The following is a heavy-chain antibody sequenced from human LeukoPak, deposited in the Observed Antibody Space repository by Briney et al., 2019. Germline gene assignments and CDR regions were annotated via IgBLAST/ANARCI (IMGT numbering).Heavy chain of an antibody. J-gene: IGHJ4*02. CDR2: IYTSGST. V-gene: IGHV4-61*02. CDR3: ASSGSYPYYFDY. Sequence: PSETLSLTCTVSGGSISSGSYYWSWIRQPAGKGLEWIGRIYTSGSTNYNPSLKSRVTISVDTSKNQFSLKLSSVTAADTAVYYCASSGSYPYYFDYWGQGTLDTVSS. D-gene: IGHD1-26*01. CDR1: GGSISSGSYY.